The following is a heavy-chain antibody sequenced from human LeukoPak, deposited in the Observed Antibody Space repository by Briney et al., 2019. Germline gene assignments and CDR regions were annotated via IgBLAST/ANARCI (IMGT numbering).Heavy chain of an antibody. CDR2: IYPGDSDT. V-gene: IGHV5-51*01. D-gene: IGHD3-22*01. Sequence: GESLKISCKASGYIFTDYWIAWVRQMSGKGLEWMGTIYPGDSDTRYSPSFQGQVTISADKSISTAYLQWSSLKASDTAMYYCARLTSNYDSSGYPLRALDYWGQGTLVTVSS. CDR3: ARLTSNYDSSGYPLRALDY. J-gene: IGHJ4*02. CDR1: GYIFTDYW.